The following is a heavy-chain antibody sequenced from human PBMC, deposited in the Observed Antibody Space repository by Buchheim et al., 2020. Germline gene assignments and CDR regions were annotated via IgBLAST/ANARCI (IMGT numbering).Heavy chain of an antibody. CDR1: GGSLDGSY. CDR3: ARMRVAAWPFDF. V-gene: IGHV4-34*02. J-gene: IGHJ4*02. CDR2: INHGGST. Sequence: QVQLQQWGAGLLKPSETLSLPCAVSGGSLDGSYWSWIRQSPGKRLEWIGEINHGGSTNYNPSLKSRVTISVDTSKNPFSLNLTSMTAADTAVDYCARMRVAAWPFDFWGQGTL.